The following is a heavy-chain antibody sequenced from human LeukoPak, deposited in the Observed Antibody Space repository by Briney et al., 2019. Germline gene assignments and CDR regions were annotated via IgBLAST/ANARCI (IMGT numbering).Heavy chain of an antibody. CDR1: DFTFSTYW. V-gene: IGHV3-74*01. CDR3: ARDRSGPDY. CDR2: INSDGGSA. Sequence: GGSLKLSCAASDFTFSTYWMHWVRQAPGQGLVWVARINSDGGSAAYADSVKGRFTISRDNAKNTLYLQMNSLRAEDTAVYYCARDRSGPDYWGQGTLVTVSS. J-gene: IGHJ4*02.